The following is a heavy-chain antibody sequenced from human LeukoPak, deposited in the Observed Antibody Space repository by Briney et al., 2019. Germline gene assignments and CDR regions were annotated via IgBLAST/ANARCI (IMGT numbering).Heavy chain of an antibody. D-gene: IGHD3-22*01. CDR3: ARGGDSSGSSAAYFQH. Sequence: ASVNVSCKSSGGTFSIYAISWVRQAPAQGLEWMGGIIPIFGTANYSHKFQGRVTITTDESTSTAYMELRSLRSEYTAVYYCARGGDSSGSSAAYFQHWGEGTLVTVSS. V-gene: IGHV1-69*05. CDR1: GGTFSIYA. CDR2: IIPIFGTA. J-gene: IGHJ1*01.